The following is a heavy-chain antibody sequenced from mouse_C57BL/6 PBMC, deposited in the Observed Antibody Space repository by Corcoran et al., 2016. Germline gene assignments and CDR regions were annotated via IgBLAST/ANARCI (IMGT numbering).Heavy chain of an antibody. Sequence: VQLQESGPGLVKPSEPLSLTCAVSGYSISSGYYWGWIRQPPGKGLGWIGRIYHSGSTYYNPSLKSRVTISVDTSKNQFSLKLSSVTAADTAVYYCASYCSGGSCYPEYNWFDPWGQGTLVTVSS. V-gene: IGHV3-2*02. CDR2: IYHSGST. D-gene: IGHD1-1*02. CDR3: ASYCSGGSCYPEYNWFDP. CDR1: GYSISSGYY. J-gene: IGHJ4*01.